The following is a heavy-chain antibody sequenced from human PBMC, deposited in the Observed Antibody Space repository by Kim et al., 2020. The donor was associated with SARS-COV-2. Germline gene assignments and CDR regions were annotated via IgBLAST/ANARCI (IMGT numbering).Heavy chain of an antibody. CDR1: GYSFTSYW. CDR2: IYPGDSDT. J-gene: IGHJ3*02. D-gene: IGHD3-22*01. Sequence: GESLKISCKGSGYSFTSYWIGWVRQMPGKGLEWMGIIYPGDSDTRYSPSFQGQVTISADKSISTAYLQWSSLKASDTAMYYCARPISRYYDSSGYYHHAFDIWGQGTMVTVSS. CDR3: ARPISRYYDSSGYYHHAFDI. V-gene: IGHV5-51*01.